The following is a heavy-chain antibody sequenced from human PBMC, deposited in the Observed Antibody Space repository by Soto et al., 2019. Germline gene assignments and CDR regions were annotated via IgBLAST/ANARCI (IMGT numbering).Heavy chain of an antibody. CDR2: ISYDGSNK. D-gene: IGHD1-26*01. CDR3: AREIEWELPHRDY. Sequence: QVQLVESGGGVVQPGRSLRLSCAASGFTFSSYAMHWVRQAPGKGLEWVAVISYDGSNKYYADSVKGRFTISRDNSKNTQYLQMNSLRAEDTAVYYCAREIEWELPHRDYWGQGTLVTVSS. J-gene: IGHJ4*02. V-gene: IGHV3-30-3*01. CDR1: GFTFSSYA.